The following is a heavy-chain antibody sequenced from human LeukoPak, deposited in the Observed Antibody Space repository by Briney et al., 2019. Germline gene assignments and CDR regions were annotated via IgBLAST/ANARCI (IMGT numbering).Heavy chain of an antibody. D-gene: IGHD6-6*01. Sequence: SETLSLTCTVSGGSISSYYWSWIRQPPGKGLEWIGYIYYSGGTNYNPSLKSRVTISVDTSKNQFSLKLSSVTAADTAVYYCAREEYSSSSGWFDPWGQGTLVTVSS. V-gene: IGHV4-59*01. CDR3: AREEYSSSSGWFDP. CDR1: GGSISSYY. J-gene: IGHJ5*02. CDR2: IYYSGGT.